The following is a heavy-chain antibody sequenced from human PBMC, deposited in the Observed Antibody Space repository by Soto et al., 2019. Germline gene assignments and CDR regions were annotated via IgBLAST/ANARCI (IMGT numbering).Heavy chain of an antibody. Sequence: QVQLVQSGAEVKKPGASVKVPCKASGYTFTSYDINWVRQAAGQGLEWIGWMNPNSGKAVYAQKFQGRVTMAGNTSISTAYMALSSLRSDDTAVYFCARGLVVVSATYWYFDLWGRGTLVTVSS. CDR2: MNPNSGKA. J-gene: IGHJ2*01. CDR1: GYTFTSYD. V-gene: IGHV1-8*01. D-gene: IGHD2-15*01. CDR3: ARGLVVVSATYWYFDL.